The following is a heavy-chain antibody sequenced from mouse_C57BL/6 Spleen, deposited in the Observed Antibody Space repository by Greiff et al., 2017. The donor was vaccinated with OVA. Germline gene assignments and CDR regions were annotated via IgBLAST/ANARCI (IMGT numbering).Heavy chain of an antibody. CDR1: GYSFTGYF. CDR3: ARRGIYYDYDDRFAY. CDR2: INPYNGDT. V-gene: IGHV1-20*01. D-gene: IGHD2-4*01. J-gene: IGHJ3*01. Sequence: VQLQQSGPELVKPGDSVKISCKASGYSFTGYFMNWVMQSHGKSLEWIGRINPYNGDTFYNQKFKGKATLTVDKSSSTAHMELRSLTSEDSAVYYCARRGIYYDYDDRFAYWGQGTLVTVSA.